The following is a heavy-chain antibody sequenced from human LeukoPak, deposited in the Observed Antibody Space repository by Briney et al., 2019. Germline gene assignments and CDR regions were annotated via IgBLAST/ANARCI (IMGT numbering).Heavy chain of an antibody. Sequence: SETLSLTCTVSGYSISSGYYWGWFRQPPGKGLEWIGYIYYSGYTDYIPSLKSRVTISLDTSKNQFSLSLSSVTAADTAVYYCARGNLVATLYFDYWGQGALVTVSS. D-gene: IGHD5-12*01. V-gene: IGHV4-61*01. CDR3: ARGNLVATLYFDY. CDR2: IYYSGYT. J-gene: IGHJ4*02. CDR1: GYSISSGYY.